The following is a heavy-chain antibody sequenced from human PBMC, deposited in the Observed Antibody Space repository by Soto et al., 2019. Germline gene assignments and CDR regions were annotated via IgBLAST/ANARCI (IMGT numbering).Heavy chain of an antibody. Sequence: QVQLVQSGPDLKRPGASMKVSCKASGYTFTSYGISWVRQAPGQGLEWMAWISPLKGRTQYSQKAQGRVTLSTATSSNTAYMEMTTLRVDDTAVYYCAMDYGDSPEYFKHWGQGTLVTVS. V-gene: IGHV1-18*04. CDR2: ISPLKGRT. CDR1: GYTFTSYG. CDR3: AMDYGDSPEYFKH. J-gene: IGHJ1*01. D-gene: IGHD4-17*01.